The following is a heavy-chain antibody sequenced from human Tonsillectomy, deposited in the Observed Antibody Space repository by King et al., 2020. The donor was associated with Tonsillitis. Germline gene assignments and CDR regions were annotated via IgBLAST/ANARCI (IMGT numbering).Heavy chain of an antibody. V-gene: IGHV3-30*18. Sequence: VQLVESGGGVVQPGRSLRLSCAASGFTFNNYGMHWVRQAPGKGLEWVAVISYDETNIYYADSVKGRFTISRDNSKNTLYLQRNSLRPEDTAVYNCAKVARSWYDNDAFDIWGQGTMVTVSS. CDR3: AKVARSWYDNDAFDI. CDR1: GFTFNNYG. D-gene: IGHD6-13*01. CDR2: ISYDETNI. J-gene: IGHJ3*02.